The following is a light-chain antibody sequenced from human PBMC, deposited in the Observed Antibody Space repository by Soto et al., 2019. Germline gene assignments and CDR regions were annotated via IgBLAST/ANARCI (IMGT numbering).Light chain of an antibody. CDR1: QGISSY. Sequence: IQLTQSPSSLSASVGDRVTITCRASQGISSYLAWYQQKPGKAPKLLIYAASTLQSGVPSRFSGSGSGTYFTLTSSSLQPEDFATYYCQQLNTYPATFGGATKVDIK. J-gene: IGKJ4*01. CDR3: QQLNTYPAT. V-gene: IGKV1-9*01. CDR2: AAS.